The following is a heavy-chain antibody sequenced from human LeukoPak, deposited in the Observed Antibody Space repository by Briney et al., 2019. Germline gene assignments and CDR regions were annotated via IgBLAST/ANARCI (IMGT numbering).Heavy chain of an antibody. CDR2: IYYSGST. D-gene: IGHD3-22*01. J-gene: IGHJ4*02. V-gene: IGHV4-59*12. CDR3: ARESYDSSGYGN. CDR1: GGSISSYY. Sequence: SETLSLTCTVSGGSISSYYWSWIRQPPGKGLEWIGYIYYSGSTNYNPSLKSRVTISVDTSKNQFSLKLSSVTAADTAAYYCARESYDSSGYGNWGQGTLVTVSS.